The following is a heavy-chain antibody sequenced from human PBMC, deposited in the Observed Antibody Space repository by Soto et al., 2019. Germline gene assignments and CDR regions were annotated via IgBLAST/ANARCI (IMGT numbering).Heavy chain of an antibody. Sequence: SVKVSCKASGGTFSRYAISWLRQAPGQGLEWMGGIIPIFATANYAQKFQGRVMITVDESTSTAYMELSSLRSEDTAVYYCARSVSFRYQLLKRGMDVWGQGTTVTVSS. CDR1: GGTFSRYA. CDR3: ARSVSFRYQLLKRGMDV. J-gene: IGHJ6*02. V-gene: IGHV1-69*13. CDR2: IIPIFATA. D-gene: IGHD2-2*01.